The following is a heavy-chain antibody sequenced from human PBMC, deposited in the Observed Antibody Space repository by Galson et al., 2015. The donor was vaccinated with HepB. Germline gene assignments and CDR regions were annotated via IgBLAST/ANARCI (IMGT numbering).Heavy chain of an antibody. Sequence: SLRLSCAASTFIFSTYSMNWVRQAPGKGLEWVSYISSSSTTIYYADSVKGRFTISRDNAKNSLYLQLNRLRVEDTAVYYCARAQINMKLGYFDYWGQGTLVTVSS. J-gene: IGHJ4*02. CDR1: TFIFSTYS. V-gene: IGHV3-48*04. CDR2: ISSSSTTI. D-gene: IGHD3-22*01. CDR3: ARAQINMKLGYFDY.